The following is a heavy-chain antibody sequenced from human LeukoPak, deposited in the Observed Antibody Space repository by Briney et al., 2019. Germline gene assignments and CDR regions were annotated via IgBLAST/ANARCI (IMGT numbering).Heavy chain of an antibody. CDR2: INHSGST. CDR1: GGSFSGYY. V-gene: IGHV4-34*01. Sequence: RSSETLSLTCAVYGGSFSGYYWSWIRQPPGKGLGWIGEINHSGSTNYNPSLKSRVTISVDTSKNQFSLKLSSVTAADTAVYYCASWGYCSSTSCPRSWFDPWGQGTLVTVSS. CDR3: ASWGYCSSTSCPRSWFDP. D-gene: IGHD2-2*01. J-gene: IGHJ5*02.